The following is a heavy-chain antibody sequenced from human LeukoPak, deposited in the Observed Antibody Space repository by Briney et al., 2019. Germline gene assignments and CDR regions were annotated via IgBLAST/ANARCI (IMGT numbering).Heavy chain of an antibody. CDR3: ARFPHPVAGRSDDY. D-gene: IGHD6-19*01. V-gene: IGHV3-21*01. J-gene: IGHJ4*02. CDR2: ISSSSSYI. Sequence: GGSLRLSCAASGFTFSSYSMNWVRQAPGKGLEWVSSISSSSSYIYYADSVKGRFTISRDNAKNSLYLQMNSLRAEDTAVYYCARFPHPVAGRSDDYRGQGTLVTVSS. CDR1: GFTFSSYS.